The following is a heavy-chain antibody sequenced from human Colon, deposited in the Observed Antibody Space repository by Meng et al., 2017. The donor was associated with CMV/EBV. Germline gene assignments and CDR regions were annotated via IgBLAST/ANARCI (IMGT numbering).Heavy chain of an antibody. CDR3: ARDDRGPAANSN. Sequence: GESLKISCAVSGFNVSTNYMTWVRQAPGKGLEWVSVLYSGGTTYYADSVKGRFTISRDNSKNTLYLQMNSLRTEDTAVYYRARDDRGPAANSNWGQGTMVTVSS. V-gene: IGHV3-66*02. J-gene: IGHJ4*02. D-gene: IGHD2-2*01. CDR2: LYSGGTT. CDR1: GFNVSTNY.